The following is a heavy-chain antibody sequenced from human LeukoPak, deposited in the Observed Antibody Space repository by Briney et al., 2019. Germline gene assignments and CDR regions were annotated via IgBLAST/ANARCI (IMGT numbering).Heavy chain of an antibody. CDR3: ATITSYYGSGIRDY. CDR1: GGSISSSSYY. Sequence: PSETLSLTCTVSGGSISSSSYYWGWIRQPPGKGLEWIGSIYYSGSTYYNPSLKSRVTISVDTSKNQFSLKLSSVTAADTAVYYCATITSYYGSGIRDYWGQGTLVTVSS. J-gene: IGHJ4*02. V-gene: IGHV4-39*01. D-gene: IGHD3-10*01. CDR2: IYYSGST.